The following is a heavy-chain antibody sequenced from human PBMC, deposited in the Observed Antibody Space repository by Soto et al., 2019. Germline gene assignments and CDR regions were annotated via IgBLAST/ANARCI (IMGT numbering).Heavy chain of an antibody. CDR2: INAGNGNT. D-gene: IGHD3-3*01. CDR1: GYTFTSYA. CDR3: ARALTIFGVVVPQYYYGMDV. V-gene: IGHV1-3*01. Sequence: ASVKVSCKASGYTFTSYAMHWVRQAPGQRLEWMGWINAGNGNTKYSQKFQGRVTVRRDTSASTAYMELSSLGSEDTAVYYCARALTIFGVVVPQYYYGMDVWGQGTTVTVSS. J-gene: IGHJ6*02.